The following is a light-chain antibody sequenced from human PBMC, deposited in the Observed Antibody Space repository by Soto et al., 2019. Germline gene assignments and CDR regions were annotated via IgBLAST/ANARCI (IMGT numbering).Light chain of an antibody. CDR2: EVS. CDR3: SSFTNTTTLVL. Sequence: QSALTQPPSASGSPGQSVTISCTGTSSDVGGFNYVSWYQQHPGKAPTLIIYEVSNRPSGISHRFSGSKSGDTASLTISGLQAEDEADYYCSSFTNTTTLVLFGGGTQLTVL. CDR1: SSDVGGFNY. V-gene: IGLV2-14*03. J-gene: IGLJ2*01.